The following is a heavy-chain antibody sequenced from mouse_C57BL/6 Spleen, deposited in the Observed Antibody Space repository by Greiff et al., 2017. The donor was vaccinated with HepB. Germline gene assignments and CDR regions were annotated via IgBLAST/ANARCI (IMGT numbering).Heavy chain of an antibody. CDR3: ARVGLRSLFDY. J-gene: IGHJ2*01. Sequence: VQLQQPGAELVMPGASVKLSCKASGYTFTSYWMHWVKQRPGQGLEWIGEIDPSDSYTNYNQKFKGKSTLTVDKSSSTAYMQLSSLTSEDSAVYYCARVGLRSLFDYWGQGTTLTVSS. CDR1: GYTFTSYW. D-gene: IGHD1-1*01. CDR2: IDPSDSYT. V-gene: IGHV1-69*01.